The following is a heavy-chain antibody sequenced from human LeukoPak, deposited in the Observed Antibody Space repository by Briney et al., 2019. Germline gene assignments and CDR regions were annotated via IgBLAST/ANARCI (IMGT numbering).Heavy chain of an antibody. J-gene: IGHJ4*02. CDR2: INHSGST. V-gene: IGHV4-34*01. CDR1: GGSFSGYY. CDR3: ARGYSSSWSRY. Sequence: SETLSLTCAVYGGSFSGYYWSWIRQPPGKGLEWIGEINHSGSTNYNPSLKSRVTISVDTSKNQFSLKLSPVTAADTAVYYCARGYSSSWSRYWGQGTLVTVSS. D-gene: IGHD6-13*01.